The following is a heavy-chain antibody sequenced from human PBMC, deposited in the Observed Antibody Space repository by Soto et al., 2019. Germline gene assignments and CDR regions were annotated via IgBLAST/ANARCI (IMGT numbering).Heavy chain of an antibody. CDR1: GISFSKTW. Sequence: GGSLRLSCTASGISFSKTWMSWVRQAPGKGLEWIGRIKSKNDGGTIDYAAPVNGRITISRDDSKNTLYLQVDSLTIEDPAVYYCTTDPRHWGQGTQVTVSS. CDR2: IKSKNDGGTI. J-gene: IGHJ4*02. V-gene: IGHV3-15*05. CDR3: TTDPRH.